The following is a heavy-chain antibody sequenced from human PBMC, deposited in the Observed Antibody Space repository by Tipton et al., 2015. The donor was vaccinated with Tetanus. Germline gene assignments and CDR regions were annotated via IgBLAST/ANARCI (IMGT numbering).Heavy chain of an antibody. J-gene: IGHJ4*02. D-gene: IGHD3-10*01. CDR2: LDYSGNT. CDR3: ARGGTMVHGVILQDHFYY. CDR1: GGSISSSYYY. V-gene: IGHV4-39*07. Sequence: TLSLTCTVSGGSISSSYYYWGWIRQPPGKGLEWIGSLDYSGNTYYNSSLMSRVTISVGTSKNQFSLKLSSVTAADTAVYFCARGGTMVHGVILQDHFYYWGQGTLVTVSS.